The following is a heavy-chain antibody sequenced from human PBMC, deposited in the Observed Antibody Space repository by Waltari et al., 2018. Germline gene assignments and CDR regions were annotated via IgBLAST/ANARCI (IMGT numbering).Heavy chain of an antibody. V-gene: IGHV2-26*01. J-gene: IGHJ4*02. D-gene: IGHD5-12*01. CDR1: GFSLSNARMA. CDR3: ARIGRYSGYEDY. CDR2: ILSNDEK. Sequence: QVTLKKSGPVLVKPTETPTLTCTVSGFSLSNARMAVSWIRQPPGKALEWLAHILSNDEKYYSTLLRSSLTSSKDTSKSQVVLTRTNMDQVDTATDFCARIGRYSGYEDYWGQGTLVTVSS.